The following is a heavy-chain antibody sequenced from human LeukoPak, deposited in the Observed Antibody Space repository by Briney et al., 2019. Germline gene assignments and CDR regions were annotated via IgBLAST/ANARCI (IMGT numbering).Heavy chain of an antibody. J-gene: IGHJ4*02. Sequence: GGSLRLSCAASGFTVRSNFMSWVRQAPGKGLEWVALLYSGGDTYYADSVKGRFTISKDNAKNSLYLQMSSLRAEDTAVYYCARNHYDFWSGYPDYWGQGTLVTVSS. CDR3: ARNHYDFWSGYPDY. CDR2: LYSGGDT. D-gene: IGHD3-3*01. CDR1: GFTVRSNF. V-gene: IGHV3-66*01.